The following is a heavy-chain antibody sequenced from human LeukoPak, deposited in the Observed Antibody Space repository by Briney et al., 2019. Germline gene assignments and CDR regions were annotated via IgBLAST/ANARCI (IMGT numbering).Heavy chain of an antibody. V-gene: IGHV3-21*01. Sequence: GGSLRLSCAASGFTFSSYSMSWVRQAPGKGLEWVSSISSSSSYIYYADSVKGRFTISRDNAKNSLYLQMNSLRAEDTAVYYCARDYSSGWCNYWGQGTLVTVSS. CDR1: GFTFSSYS. J-gene: IGHJ4*02. CDR3: ARDYSSGWCNY. D-gene: IGHD6-19*01. CDR2: ISSSSSYI.